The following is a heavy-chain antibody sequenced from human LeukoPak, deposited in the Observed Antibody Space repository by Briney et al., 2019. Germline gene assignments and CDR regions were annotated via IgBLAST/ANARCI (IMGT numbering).Heavy chain of an antibody. CDR2: INHSGST. CDR1: GGSISGYY. D-gene: IGHD7-27*01. CDR3: ARGPRKLGYYYYGMDV. J-gene: IGHJ6*02. Sequence: PSETLSLTCNVSGGSISGYYWSWIRQPPGKGLEWIGEINHSGSTNYNPSLKSRVTISVDTSKNQFSLKLSSVTAADTAVYYCARGPRKLGYYYYGMDVWGQGTTVTVSS. V-gene: IGHV4-34*01.